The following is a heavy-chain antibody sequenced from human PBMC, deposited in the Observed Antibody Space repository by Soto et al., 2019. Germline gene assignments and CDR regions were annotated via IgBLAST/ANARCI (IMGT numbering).Heavy chain of an antibody. D-gene: IGHD6-13*01. CDR2: IYYSGST. CDR1: GGSISSGGYY. J-gene: IGHJ4*02. Sequence: QVQLQESGPGLVKPSQTLSLTCTVSGGSISSGGYYWSWIRQHPGKGLEWIGYIYYSGSTYYNPSLNSRVTISVDTSKNQFSLKLSSVTAADTAVYYCARFKQEIAAAEGFDYWGQGTLVTVSS. CDR3: ARFKQEIAAAEGFDY. V-gene: IGHV4-31*03.